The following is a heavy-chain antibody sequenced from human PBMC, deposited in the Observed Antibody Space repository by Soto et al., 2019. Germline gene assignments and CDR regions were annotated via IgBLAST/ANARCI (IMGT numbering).Heavy chain of an antibody. Sequence: QVQLVQSGAEVKKPGSSVKVSCKASGGTFSSYTISWVRQAPGQGLEWMGRIIPILGIANYAQKFQGRVTXTXAKSTSTAYMELSSLRSEDTAVYYCAGVGKGSGWYYWGQGTLVTVSS. D-gene: IGHD6-19*01. CDR1: GGTFSSYT. CDR2: IIPILGIA. J-gene: IGHJ4*02. CDR3: AGVGKGSGWYY. V-gene: IGHV1-69*02.